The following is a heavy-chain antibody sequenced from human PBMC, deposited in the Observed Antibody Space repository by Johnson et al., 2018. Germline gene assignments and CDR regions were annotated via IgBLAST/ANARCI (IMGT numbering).Heavy chain of an antibody. V-gene: IGHV4-59*01. CDR1: GGSISSYY. CDR3: ARVITGTGPHYYYYYMDV. J-gene: IGHJ6*03. CDR2: IYYSGST. Sequence: QVQLQESGPGLVKPSETLSLTCTVSGGSISSYYWSWIRQPTGKGLEWSGYIYYSGSTNYNPSLTRRVTISVETSKNQSSLTLRAVTPADPAGYYCARVITGTGPHYYYYYMDVWGKGTTVTVSS. D-gene: IGHD1-7*01.